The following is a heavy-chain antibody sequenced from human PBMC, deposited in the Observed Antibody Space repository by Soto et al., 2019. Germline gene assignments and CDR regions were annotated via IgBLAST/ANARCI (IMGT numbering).Heavy chain of an antibody. CDR1: GFTFSSYG. D-gene: IGHD3-3*01. CDR2: ISYDGSHK. Sequence: QVQLVESGGGVVQPGRSLRLSCAASGFTFSSYGMHWVRQAPGKGLEWVAVISYDGSHKYYADSVKGRFTISRDNSNNTLYLQMSSLRAEDTAVYHCARVRSEWLLHGAFDIWGQGTMVTVSS. CDR3: ARVRSEWLLHGAFDI. V-gene: IGHV3-30*03. J-gene: IGHJ3*02.